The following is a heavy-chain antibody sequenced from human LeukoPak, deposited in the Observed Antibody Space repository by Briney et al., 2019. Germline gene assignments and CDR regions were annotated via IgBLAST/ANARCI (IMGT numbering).Heavy chain of an antibody. CDR2: IYYSGST. V-gene: IGHV4-59*01. D-gene: IGHD6-6*01. CDR1: GGSISSYY. Sequence: SETLSLTCTVSGGSISSYYWSWIRQPPGKGLEWIGYIYYSGSTNYNPSLKSRVTISVDTSKNQFSLKLSSVTAADTAAYYCAREVVEYSSSRFWFDPWGQGTLVTVSS. J-gene: IGHJ5*02. CDR3: AREVVEYSSSRFWFDP.